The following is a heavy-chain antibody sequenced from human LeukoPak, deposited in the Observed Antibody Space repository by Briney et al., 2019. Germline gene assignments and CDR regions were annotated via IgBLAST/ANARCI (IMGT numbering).Heavy chain of an antibody. D-gene: IGHD1-1*01. CDR3: AKDVGRRDWNAPFDAFDV. Sequence: GGSLRLSCAASGFAFRNSGMHWVRQAPGKGLEWVAVISFDETETYYADFVRGRFTISRDNSNKKLHLQMNSQRPDDPAMYYCAKDVGRRDWNAPFDAFDVWGQGAMVAV. CDR2: ISFDETET. J-gene: IGHJ3*01. CDR1: GFAFRNSG. V-gene: IGHV3-30*18.